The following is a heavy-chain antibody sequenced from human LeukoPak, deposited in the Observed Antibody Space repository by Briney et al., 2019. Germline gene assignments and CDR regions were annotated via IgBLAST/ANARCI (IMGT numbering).Heavy chain of an antibody. D-gene: IGHD3-10*01. Sequence: ASVKVSCKASGYTFTSYDINWVRQATGQGLEWMGWMNPNSGNTGYAQKFQGRVTMTRNTSISTAYMELSSLRSEDTAVYYCARAGITMVRGVIIGAFDIWGQGTMVTVSS. V-gene: IGHV1-8*01. CDR3: ARAGITMVRGVIIGAFDI. J-gene: IGHJ3*02. CDR2: MNPNSGNT. CDR1: GYTFTSYD.